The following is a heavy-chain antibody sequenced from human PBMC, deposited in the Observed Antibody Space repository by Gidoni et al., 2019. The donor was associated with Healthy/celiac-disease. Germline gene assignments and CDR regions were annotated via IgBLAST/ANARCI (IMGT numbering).Heavy chain of an antibody. V-gene: IGHV3-9*01. Sequence: MHWVRQAPGKGLAWVSGISWNSGSIGYADSVKGRFTISRDNAKNSLYLQMNSLRAEDTALYYCIKGAGREVYGMDVWGQGTTVTVSS. J-gene: IGHJ6*02. CDR3: IKGAGREVYGMDV. CDR2: ISWNSGSI. D-gene: IGHD1-26*01.